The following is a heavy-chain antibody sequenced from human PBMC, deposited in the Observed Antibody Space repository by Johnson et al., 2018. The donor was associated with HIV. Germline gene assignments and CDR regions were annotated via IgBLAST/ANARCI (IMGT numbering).Heavy chain of an antibody. CDR1: GFTVRSNY. Sequence: VQLVESGGGLVQPGGSLRLSCAASGFTVRSNYMSWVRQAPGKGLEWVSVIYSGGSTYYADSVKGRFSISRDNSKNTLYFQMNSLRAEDTAVYSCARGTEGDGAFDIWGQGTMVTVSS. CDR3: ARGTEGDGAFDI. V-gene: IGHV3-66*02. J-gene: IGHJ3*02. D-gene: IGHD1-1*01. CDR2: IYSGGST.